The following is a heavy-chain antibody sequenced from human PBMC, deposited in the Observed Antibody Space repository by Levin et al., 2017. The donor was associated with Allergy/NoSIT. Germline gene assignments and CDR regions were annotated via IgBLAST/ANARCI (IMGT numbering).Heavy chain of an antibody. CDR2: ISSSSSTI. CDR1: GFTFSSYS. J-gene: IGHJ4*02. Sequence: GESLKISCAASGFTFSSYSMNWVRQAPGKGLEWVSYISSSSSTIYYADSVKGRFTISRDNAKNSLYLQMNSLRDEDTAVYYCARDPREYSGYDSFDYWGQGTLVTVSS. V-gene: IGHV3-48*02. CDR3: ARDPREYSGYDSFDY. D-gene: IGHD5-12*01.